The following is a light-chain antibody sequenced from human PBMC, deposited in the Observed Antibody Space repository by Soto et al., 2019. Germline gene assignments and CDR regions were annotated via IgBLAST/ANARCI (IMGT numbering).Light chain of an antibody. V-gene: IGKV1-39*01. CDR1: QSISSY. CDR2: AAS. CDR3: QQSYSTTIT. J-gene: IGKJ5*01. Sequence: DIQMTQSPSTLSASVGDRVTITCRASQSISSYLNWYHQKPGQAPKLLIYAASSLQSGVPSRFSGSGSGTDFTLTISSLQPEDFATYYCQQSYSTTITFGQGTRLAT.